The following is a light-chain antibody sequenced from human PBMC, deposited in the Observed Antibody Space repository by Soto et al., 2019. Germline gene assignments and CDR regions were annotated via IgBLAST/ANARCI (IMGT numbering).Light chain of an antibody. V-gene: IGLV1-40*01. CDR2: GNS. CDR3: QSYDSSLSGSV. CDR1: SSNIGAGYD. J-gene: IGLJ1*01. Sequence: QPVLTQPPSESGAPGQRVTISCTGSSSNIGAGYDVHWYQQLPGTAPKLLIYGNSNRPSGVPDRFSASKSGTSASLAITGLQAEDEADYYCQSYDSSLSGSVFGTGTKVTVL.